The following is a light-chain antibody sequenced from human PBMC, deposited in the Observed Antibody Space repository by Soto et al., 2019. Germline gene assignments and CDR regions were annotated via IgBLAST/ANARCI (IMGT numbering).Light chain of an antibody. Sequence: EIVLTQSPGTLSLSPGEGATLSCRASQSVSSTYLTWYQQKPGQAPRLLIYGASSRATGIPDRYSGSGSGTDFTLTISRLEPEDFAVYYCQLFGGSPSFGQGTKVEIK. V-gene: IGKV3-20*01. J-gene: IGKJ1*01. CDR3: QLFGGSPS. CDR2: GAS. CDR1: QSVSSTY.